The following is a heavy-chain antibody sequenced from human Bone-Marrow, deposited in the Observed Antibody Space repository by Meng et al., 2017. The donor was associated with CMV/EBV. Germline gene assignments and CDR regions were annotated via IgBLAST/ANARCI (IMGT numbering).Heavy chain of an antibody. D-gene: IGHD1-26*01. CDR1: AYTFTGCY. Sequence: SAYTFTGCYMHSVRHAPGQGLEWMEWINPNTGASNYAQEFQDRVTMPRDTSISTAYMELNKLISDDTAVYYCARGGPQWELLLNFDYWGQGTLVTVSS. V-gene: IGHV1-2*02. J-gene: IGHJ4*02. CDR2: INPNTGAS. CDR3: ARGGPQWELLLNFDY.